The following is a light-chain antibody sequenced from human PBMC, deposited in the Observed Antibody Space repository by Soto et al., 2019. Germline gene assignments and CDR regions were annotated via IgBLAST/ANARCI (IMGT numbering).Light chain of an antibody. CDR2: DVS. CDR1: SSDVGGYNY. CDR3: SSYAGSNSYV. Sequence: SALPQPPSASGSPGQSVTISCTGTSSDVGGYNYVSWYQQHPGKAPKFIIYDVSKRPSGVPDRFSGSKSGNTASLTVSGLQAEDEADYYCSSYAGSNSYVFGTGTKVTVL. V-gene: IGLV2-8*01. J-gene: IGLJ1*01.